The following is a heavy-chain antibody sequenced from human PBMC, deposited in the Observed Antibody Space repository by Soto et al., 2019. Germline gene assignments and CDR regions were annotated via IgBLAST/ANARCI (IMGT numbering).Heavy chain of an antibody. V-gene: IGHV1-18*01. D-gene: IGHD2-2*02. J-gene: IGHJ6*02. CDR3: ARDPYCSSTSCYRPPISYYGMDV. CDR1: GYTFTSYG. CDR2: ISAYNGNT. Sequence: GASVKVSFKASGYTFTSYGISWVRQAPGQGPEWMGWISAYNGNTNYAQKLRGRVTMTTDTSTSTAYMELRSLRSDDTAVYYCARDPYCSSTSCYRPPISYYGMDVWGQGTTVTVSS.